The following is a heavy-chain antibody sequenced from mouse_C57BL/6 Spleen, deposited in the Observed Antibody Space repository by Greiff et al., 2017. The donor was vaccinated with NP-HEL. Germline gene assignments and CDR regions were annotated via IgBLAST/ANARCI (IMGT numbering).Heavy chain of an antibody. J-gene: IGHJ4*01. CDR1: GYTLTDYN. V-gene: IGHV1-22*01. CDR2: INTNNGGT. Sequence: VQLQQSGPELVKPGASVKMSCKASGYTLTDYNMHWVKQSHGKSLEWIGHINTNNGGTSYNQKFKGKATLTVNKSSSTPYMEMRSLTSEDSAVYYSAVEESYIDYWGQGTSVTVSS. CDR3: AVEESYIDY.